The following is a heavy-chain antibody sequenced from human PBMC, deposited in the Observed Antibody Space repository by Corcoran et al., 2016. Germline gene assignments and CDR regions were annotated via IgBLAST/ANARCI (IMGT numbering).Heavy chain of an antibody. CDR3: ARSSRHIVVVTARWYFDY. CDR1: GGSFSGYY. D-gene: IGHD2-21*02. Sequence: QVQLQQWGAGLLKPSETLSLTCAVYGGSFSGYYWSWIRQPPGKGLEWIGEINHSGSTNYNPSLKSRVTISVDTSKNQFSLKLSSLTAADTAVYYCARSSRHIVVVTARWYFDYWGQGTLVTVSS. J-gene: IGHJ4*02. CDR2: INHSGST. V-gene: IGHV4-34*01.